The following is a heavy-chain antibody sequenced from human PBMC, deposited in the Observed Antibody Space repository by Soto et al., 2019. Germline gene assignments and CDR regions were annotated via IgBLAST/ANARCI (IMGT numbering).Heavy chain of an antibody. Sequence: GGSLRLSCAASGFTFSSYGMHWVRQAPGKGLEWVAVISYDGSNKYYADSVKGRFTISRDNSKNTLYLQMNSLRAEDTAVYYCAKGPSRYSSGWYLNHFDYWGQGTLVTVSS. CDR3: AKGPSRYSSGWYLNHFDY. J-gene: IGHJ4*02. V-gene: IGHV3-30*18. D-gene: IGHD6-19*01. CDR2: ISYDGSNK. CDR1: GFTFSSYG.